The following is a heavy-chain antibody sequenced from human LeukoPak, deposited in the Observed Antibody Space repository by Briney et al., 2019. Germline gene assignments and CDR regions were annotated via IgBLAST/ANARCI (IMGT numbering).Heavy chain of an antibody. J-gene: IGHJ4*02. CDR2: INHSGST. CDR1: GVSFSGYF. CDR3: ARYRNTVTSPFDY. V-gene: IGHV4-34*01. Sequence: PSETLSLTCAVYGVSFSGYFWSWIRQPPGKGLEWIGEINHSGSTNHNPSLKSRVTISVDTSKNQFSLKLSSVTAADTAVYYCARYRNTVTSPFDYWGQGTLVTVSS. D-gene: IGHD4-17*01.